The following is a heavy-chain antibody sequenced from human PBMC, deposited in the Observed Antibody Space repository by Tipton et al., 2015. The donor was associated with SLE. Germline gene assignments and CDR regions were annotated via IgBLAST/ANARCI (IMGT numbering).Heavy chain of an antibody. CDR1: GGSFSGYY. CDR2: INHSGST. CDR3: ARGSGGHSGSYFGAFDI. D-gene: IGHD1-26*01. Sequence: TLSLTCAVYGGSFSGYYWSWIRQPPGKELEWIGEINHSGSTNYNPSLKSRVTISVDTSKNQFSLKLSSVTAADTAVYYCARGSGGHSGSYFGAFDIWGQGTMVTVSS. V-gene: IGHV4-34*01. J-gene: IGHJ3*02.